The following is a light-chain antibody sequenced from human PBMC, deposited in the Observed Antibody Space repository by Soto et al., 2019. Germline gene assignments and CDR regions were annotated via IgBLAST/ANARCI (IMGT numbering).Light chain of an antibody. CDR1: SSNIGSNV. CDR3: AAWDGSLNAIL. CDR2: SDY. J-gene: IGLJ2*01. V-gene: IGLV1-44*01. Sequence: QSVLSQPTSASGTPGQRVTISCSGRSSNIGSNVVNWYQQFPGTAPKLLIYSDYQRPSGVPDRFSGSRSGTSASLAISGLQSEDEADYYCAAWDGSLNAILFGGGTKLTVL.